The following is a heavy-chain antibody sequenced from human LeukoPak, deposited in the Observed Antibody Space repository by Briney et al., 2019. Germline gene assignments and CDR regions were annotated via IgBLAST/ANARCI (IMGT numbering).Heavy chain of an antibody. Sequence: GGSLRLSCAASGFTFSSYAMHWVRQAPGKGLEWVAVISYDGSNKYYADSVKGRFTISRDNSKNTLYLQMNSLRAEDTAVYYCAKETTVVTGFDYWGQGTLVTVSS. J-gene: IGHJ4*02. CDR2: ISYDGSNK. V-gene: IGHV3-30-3*01. D-gene: IGHD4-23*01. CDR3: AKETTVVTGFDY. CDR1: GFTFSSYA.